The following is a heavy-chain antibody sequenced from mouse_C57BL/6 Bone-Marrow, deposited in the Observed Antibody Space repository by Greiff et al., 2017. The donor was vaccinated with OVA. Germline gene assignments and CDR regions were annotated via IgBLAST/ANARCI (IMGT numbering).Heavy chain of an antibody. D-gene: IGHD4-1*01. V-gene: IGHV5-2*03. CDR2: ISSGGSYT. CDR1: EYEFPSHD. J-gene: IGHJ3*01. Sequence: EVKVVESGGGLVQPGESLKLSCESNEYEFPSHDMSWVRKTPEKRLELVATISSGGSYTYYPDSVKGRFTISRDNAKNTLYLQMSSLKSEDTAMYYCARRGSAWFAYWGQGTLVTVSA. CDR3: ARRGSAWFAY.